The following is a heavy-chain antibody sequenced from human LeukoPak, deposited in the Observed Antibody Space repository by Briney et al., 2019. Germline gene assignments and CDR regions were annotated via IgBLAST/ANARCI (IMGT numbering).Heavy chain of an antibody. CDR1: GGSISSSSYY. J-gene: IGHJ4*02. V-gene: IGHV4-39*01. Sequence: SETLSLTCTVSGGSISSSSYYWGWIRQPPGKGLEWIGSIYYSGSTYYNPSLKSRVTISVDTSKNQFSLKLSSVTAADTAVYYCARLGASGRYVDYWGQGTLVTVSS. CDR2: IYYSGST. D-gene: IGHD1-26*01. CDR3: ARLGASGRYVDY.